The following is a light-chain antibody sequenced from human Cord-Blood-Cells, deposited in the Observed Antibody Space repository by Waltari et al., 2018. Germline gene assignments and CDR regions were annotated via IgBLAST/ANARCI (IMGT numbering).Light chain of an antibody. V-gene: IGLV1-40*01. CDR1: SSNIGAGYD. Sequence: QSVLTQPPSVSGAPGQRVTISCTGSSSNIGAGYDVHWYQQLPGTAPKLLIYGTSNRPSGVPDRFSGSKSGTSASLAITGLQAEDEADYYCQSDDSSLSGYVFGTGTKVTVL. J-gene: IGLJ1*01. CDR2: GTS. CDR3: QSDDSSLSGYV.